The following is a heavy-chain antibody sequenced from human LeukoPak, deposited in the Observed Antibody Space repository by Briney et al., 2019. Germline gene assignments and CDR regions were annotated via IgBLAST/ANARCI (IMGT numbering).Heavy chain of an antibody. V-gene: IGHV3-23*01. Sequence: GGSLRLSCAASGFTFSSYGMSWVRQAPGKGLEWVSGISGSAGSTYCADSVKGRFTISRDNSKNTLYLQMSSLRAEDTAVYHCAKARSGYDFDYRGQGTLVTVSS. CDR1: GFTFSSYG. D-gene: IGHD5-12*01. CDR3: AKARSGYDFDY. CDR2: ISGSAGST. J-gene: IGHJ4*02.